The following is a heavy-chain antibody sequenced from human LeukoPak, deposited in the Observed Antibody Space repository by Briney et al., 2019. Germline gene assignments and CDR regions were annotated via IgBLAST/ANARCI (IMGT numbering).Heavy chain of an antibody. Sequence: ASVKVSCKASGYTFTGYYMHWVRQAPGQGLEWMGWMNPSSGNTGYAQKFQGRVTITRNTSISTAYMELSSLRSEDTAVYYCARIVSGGFDYWGQGTLVTVSS. D-gene: IGHD3-10*01. J-gene: IGHJ4*02. CDR1: GYTFTGYY. CDR2: MNPSSGNT. CDR3: ARIVSGGFDY. V-gene: IGHV1-8*03.